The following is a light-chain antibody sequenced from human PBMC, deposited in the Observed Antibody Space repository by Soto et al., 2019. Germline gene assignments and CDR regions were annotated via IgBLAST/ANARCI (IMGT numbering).Light chain of an antibody. CDR2: MNN. J-gene: IGLJ3*02. CDR1: SSNIGTYD. V-gene: IGLV1-47*01. Sequence: QSVLTQPPSASGTPGQRVSISCSGSSSNIGTYDVFWYQHLPGTAPKLLIHMNNQRPSGIPDRFSGSRSGTSASLVISGLRSEDEADYYCATWDGSLNSGVLGGGTKLTVL. CDR3: ATWDGSLNSGV.